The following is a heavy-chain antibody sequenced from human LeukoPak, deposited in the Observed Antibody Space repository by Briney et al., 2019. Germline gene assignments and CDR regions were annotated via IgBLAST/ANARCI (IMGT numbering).Heavy chain of an antibody. CDR1: GFTFSDYY. D-gene: IGHD2-15*01. Sequence: GGSLRLSCAASGFTFSDYYMSWIRQAPGKGLEWVSYISSSGSTIYYADSVKGRFTISRDNAKNSLYLQMNSLRAEDTAVYYCARHRDIVALNWFDPWGQGTLVTVSS. J-gene: IGHJ5*02. CDR2: ISSSGSTI. V-gene: IGHV3-11*01. CDR3: ARHRDIVALNWFDP.